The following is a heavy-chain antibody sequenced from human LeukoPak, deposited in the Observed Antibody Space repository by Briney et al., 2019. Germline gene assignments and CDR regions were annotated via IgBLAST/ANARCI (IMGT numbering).Heavy chain of an antibody. D-gene: IGHD1-14*01. Sequence: SETLSLTCTVSDGSISFYYWSWIRQPAGKGLEWIGRIYVGGSTNYPPSLKTRVSMSIDKSKNQLSLTLISVSAADTPVFYCARWHMNPQDLWVRGTAVTVS. V-gene: IGHV4-4*07. CDR3: ARWHMNPQDL. J-gene: IGHJ6*02. CDR1: DGSISFYY. CDR2: IYVGGST.